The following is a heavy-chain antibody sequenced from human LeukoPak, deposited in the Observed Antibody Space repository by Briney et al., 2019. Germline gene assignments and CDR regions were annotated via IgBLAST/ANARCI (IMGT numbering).Heavy chain of an antibody. Sequence: PGGSLRLSCVTSGFIFSDHYIDWVRQAPGKGLEWVGRIRNRANSYTTEYAASVKGRFTVSRDDLKNSLYLQMNSLGTEDTAMYYCAKPQGGDPRAFDYWGQGILVTVSS. V-gene: IGHV3-72*01. CDR2: IRNRANSYTT. CDR3: AKPQGGDPRAFDY. D-gene: IGHD1-14*01. J-gene: IGHJ4*02. CDR1: GFIFSDHY.